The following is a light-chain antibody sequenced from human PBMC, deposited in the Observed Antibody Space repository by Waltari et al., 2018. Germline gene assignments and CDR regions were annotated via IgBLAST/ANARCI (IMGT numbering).Light chain of an antibody. CDR3: QQYYSSPPWT. J-gene: IGKJ1*01. CDR1: HSISTY. V-gene: IGKV1-8*01. CDR2: AAS. Sequence: AIRVTQSPSSLSASTGDRVTITCRATHSISTYLAWYQQKSGKAPKLLIYAASTLQSGVPSRFSGSGSGTDFALTISCLQSEDFATYYCQQYYSSPPWTFGQGTKVEN.